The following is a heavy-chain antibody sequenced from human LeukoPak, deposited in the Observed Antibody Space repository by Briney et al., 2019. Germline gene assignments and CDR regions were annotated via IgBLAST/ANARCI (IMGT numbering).Heavy chain of an antibody. D-gene: IGHD4-17*01. CDR1: GFTFSSYS. V-gene: IGHV3-48*02. Sequence: PGGSLRLSCAASGFTFSSYSMNWVRQAPGKGLEWVSYISSSSSTIYYADSVKGRFTISRGNAKNSLYLQMNSLRDEDTAVYYCARENHGDYARSFDYWGQGTLVTVSS. CDR3: ARENHGDYARSFDY. J-gene: IGHJ4*02. CDR2: ISSSSSTI.